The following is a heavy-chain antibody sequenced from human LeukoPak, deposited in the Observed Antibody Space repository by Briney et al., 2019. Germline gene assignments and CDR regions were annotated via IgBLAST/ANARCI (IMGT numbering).Heavy chain of an antibody. Sequence: PGGSLRLSCAASGFTFDRFTIHWVRQTPGKGLEWVSLINRRGHTLYADSVKGRFTISRDNRRNSVFLQMNSLRPEDTALYHCAKEVDCPSDCLFFHSWGQGTLVTVSS. CDR2: INRRGHT. CDR3: AKEVDCPSDCLFFHS. CDR1: GFTFDRFT. J-gene: IGHJ4*02. V-gene: IGHV3-43*01. D-gene: IGHD2-21*02.